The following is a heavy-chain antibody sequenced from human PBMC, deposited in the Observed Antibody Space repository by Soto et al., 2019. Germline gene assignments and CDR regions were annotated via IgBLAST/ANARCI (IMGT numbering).Heavy chain of an antibody. D-gene: IGHD6-19*01. CDR2: IYYSGST. CDR1: GGSISSYY. V-gene: IGHV4-59*01. Sequence: QVQLQESGPGLVKPSETLSLTCTVSGGSISSYYWSWIRQPPGKGLEWIGYIYYSGSTNYNPSLNSRVTISVDTSKNQFSLKLSSVTAADTAVYYCARVGSGGWNYLAYWGQGTLVTVSS. J-gene: IGHJ4*02. CDR3: ARVGSGGWNYLAY.